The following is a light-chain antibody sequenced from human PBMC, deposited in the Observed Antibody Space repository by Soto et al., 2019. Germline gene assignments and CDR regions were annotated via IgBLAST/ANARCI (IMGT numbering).Light chain of an antibody. CDR1: QDVSSH. J-gene: IGKJ4*01. CDR3: QQINSFPLT. CDR2: TAS. V-gene: IGKV1-9*01. Sequence: DSQLTQSPSFLSASVGDRVTITCRASQDVSSHLAWYQQKPNKAPKLLIYTASTLQSGVPSRFSGSGSGTEFTLTISSLQPEDFATYFCQQINSFPLTFGGGTKVEIK.